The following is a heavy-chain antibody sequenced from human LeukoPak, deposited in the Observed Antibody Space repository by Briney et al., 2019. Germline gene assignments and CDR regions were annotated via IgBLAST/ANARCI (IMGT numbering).Heavy chain of an antibody. J-gene: IGHJ6*02. V-gene: IGHV3-7*01. Sequence: PGGSLRLSCAASGFTFGSYSMNWVRQAPGKGLEWVANIKQDGSEKYYVDSVKGRFTISRDNAKNSVYLQMNSLRADDTAVYYCARDRRLHYYDSSGPLGYDYHSMDVWGQGTTVTVSS. CDR1: GFTFGSYS. D-gene: IGHD3-22*01. CDR3: ARDRRLHYYDSSGPLGYDYHSMDV. CDR2: IKQDGSEK.